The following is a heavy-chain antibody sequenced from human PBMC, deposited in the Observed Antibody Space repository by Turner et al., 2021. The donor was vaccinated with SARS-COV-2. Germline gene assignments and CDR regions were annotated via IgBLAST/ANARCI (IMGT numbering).Heavy chain of an antibody. CDR2: IYSGGST. J-gene: IGHJ4*02. CDR3: AREVSGSSNTGVYFDY. V-gene: IGHV3-66*01. CDR1: GFTVSSNY. Sequence: EVQLVESGGGLVQPGGSLRLSCAASGFTVSSNYMSWVRQAPGKGLEWVSVIYSGGSTFYADSVKGRFTISRDNSKNTLYLQMNSLRAEDTAVYYCAREVSGSSNTGVYFDYWGQGTLVTVSP. D-gene: IGHD3-10*01.